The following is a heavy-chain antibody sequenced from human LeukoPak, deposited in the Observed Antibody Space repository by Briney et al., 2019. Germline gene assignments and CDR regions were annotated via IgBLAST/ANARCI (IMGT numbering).Heavy chain of an antibody. J-gene: IGHJ3*01. Sequence: SETLSLTCNVSGGSLRNYYWSWIRQPPGKGLEWIGYISYSGSTNYNPSLKSRVSIIVGTSKNQFSLKLKSVTAADTAVYYCASAIAIPAWAFDLWGQGTVVTVSS. CDR2: ISYSGST. CDR3: ASAIAIPAWAFDL. D-gene: IGHD6-13*01. CDR1: GGSLRNYY. V-gene: IGHV4-59*01.